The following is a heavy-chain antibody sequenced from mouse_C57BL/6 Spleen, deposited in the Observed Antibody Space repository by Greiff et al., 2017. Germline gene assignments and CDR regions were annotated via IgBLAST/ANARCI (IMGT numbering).Heavy chain of an antibody. Sequence: QVQLQQPGAELVKPGASVKLSCKASGYTFTSYWMHWVKQRPGQGLEWIGMIHPNSGSTNYNEKFKSKATLTVDKSSSTAYMQLSSLTSEDSAVYYCARYYYGSSYDFDVWGTGTTVTVSS. CDR2: IHPNSGST. CDR1: GYTFTSYW. CDR3: ARYYYGSSYDFDV. V-gene: IGHV1-64*01. J-gene: IGHJ1*03. D-gene: IGHD1-1*01.